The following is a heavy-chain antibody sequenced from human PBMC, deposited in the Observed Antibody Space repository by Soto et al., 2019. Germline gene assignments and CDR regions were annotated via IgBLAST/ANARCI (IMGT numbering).Heavy chain of an antibody. CDR2: IYYSGST. J-gene: IGHJ1*01. CDR3: ARGGIYCSGGSCSFGEYFQH. Sequence: SETLSLTCTVSGGSISSGDYYWSWIRQPPGKGLEWIGYIYYSGSTYYNQSLKSRVTISVDTSKNQFSLKLSSVTTADTAVYYCARGGIYCSGGSCSFGEYFQHWGQGTLVTVSS. D-gene: IGHD2-15*01. CDR1: GGSISSGDYY. V-gene: IGHV4-30-4*01.